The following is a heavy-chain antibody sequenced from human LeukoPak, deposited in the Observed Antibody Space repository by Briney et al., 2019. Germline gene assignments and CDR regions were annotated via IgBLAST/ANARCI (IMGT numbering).Heavy chain of an antibody. V-gene: IGHV4-30-4*08. CDR1: GGSISSGDYY. Sequence: SQTLSLTCTVSGGSISSGDYYWSWIRQPPGKGLEWIGYIYYSGSTSYNPSLKSRVTILVDTSKNQFSLKLSSVTAADTAVYYCARLGSEGYYDSSGYYSSDFDYWGQGTLVTVSS. D-gene: IGHD3-22*01. J-gene: IGHJ4*02. CDR2: IYYSGST. CDR3: ARLGSEGYYDSSGYYSSDFDY.